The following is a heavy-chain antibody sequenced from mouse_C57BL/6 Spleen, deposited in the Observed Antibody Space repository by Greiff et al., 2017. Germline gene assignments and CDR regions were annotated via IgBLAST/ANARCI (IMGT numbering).Heavy chain of an antibody. CDR1: GFNIKDDY. Sequence: EVQLQQSGAELVRPGASVKLSCTASGFNIKDDYMHWVKQRPEKGLEWIGWIDPENGDTEYASKFQGKATITADTSSNTAYLQLSSLTSEDTAVYYCTTAHFDYWGQGTTLTVSS. V-gene: IGHV14-4*01. CDR2: IDPENGDT. CDR3: TTAHFDY. J-gene: IGHJ2*01.